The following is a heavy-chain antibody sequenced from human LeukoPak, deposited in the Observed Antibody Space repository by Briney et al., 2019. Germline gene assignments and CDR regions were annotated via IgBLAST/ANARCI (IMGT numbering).Heavy chain of an antibody. D-gene: IGHD3-22*01. J-gene: IGHJ4*02. CDR3: ARDTLYCDYYDSSGENSGSLHD. CDR2: IYPRDGST. V-gene: IGHV1-46*01. CDR1: GYTFTSNY. Sequence: ASVKVSCKASGYTFTSNYIHWVRQAPGQGLEWMGMIYPRDGSTSYAQKFQGRVTMTRDTSTSTVYMELSSLRSEDTAVYYCARDTLYCDYYDSSGENSGSLHDWGQGTLVTVSS.